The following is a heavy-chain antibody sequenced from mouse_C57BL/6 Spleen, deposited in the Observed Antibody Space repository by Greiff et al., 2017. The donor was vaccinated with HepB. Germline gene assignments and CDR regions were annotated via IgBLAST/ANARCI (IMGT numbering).Heavy chain of an antibody. V-gene: IGHV1-52*01. Sequence: QVQLQQPGAELVRPGSSVKLSCKASGYTFTSYWMHWVKQRPLQGLEWIGNIDPSDSETHYNQKFKDKATLTVDKSSSTAYMQLSSLTSEDSAVYYCARFIYGNYDAMDYWGQGTSVTVSS. CDR3: ARFIYGNYDAMDY. CDR1: GYTFTSYW. CDR2: IDPSDSET. J-gene: IGHJ4*01. D-gene: IGHD2-1*01.